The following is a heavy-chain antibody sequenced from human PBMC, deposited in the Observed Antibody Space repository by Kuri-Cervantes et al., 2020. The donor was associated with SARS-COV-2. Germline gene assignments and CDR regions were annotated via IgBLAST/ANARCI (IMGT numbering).Heavy chain of an antibody. V-gene: IGHV1-3*01. D-gene: IGHD1-26*01. Sequence: ASVKVSCKASGYTFTSYAMHWVRQAPGQRLEWMGWINAGNGNPKYSQKFQGRVTITRDTSASTAYMELSSLRSEDTAVYYCARGVEWELDYWGQGTLVTVSS. CDR3: ARGVEWELDY. CDR1: GYTFTSYA. CDR2: INAGNGNP. J-gene: IGHJ4*02.